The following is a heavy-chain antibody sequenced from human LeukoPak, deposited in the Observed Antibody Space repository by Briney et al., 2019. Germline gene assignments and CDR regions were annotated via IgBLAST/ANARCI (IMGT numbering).Heavy chain of an antibody. J-gene: IGHJ4*02. CDR3: AKRSGNYPDYFDY. Sequence: PGGSLRLSCAASGFTFSNYGMHWVRQAPGKGLEWVAFIWFDGGNKYYADSLKGRFTISRDNPKNTLYLQMNSLRVEDTAVYCCAKRSGNYPDYFDYWGQGTLVTVSS. CDR1: GFTFSNYG. CDR2: IWFDGGNK. V-gene: IGHV3-30*02. D-gene: IGHD1-26*01.